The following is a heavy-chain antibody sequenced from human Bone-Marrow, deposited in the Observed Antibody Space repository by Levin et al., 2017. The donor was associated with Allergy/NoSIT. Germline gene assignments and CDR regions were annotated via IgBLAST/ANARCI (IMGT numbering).Heavy chain of an antibody. V-gene: IGHV1-69*13. CDR1: GGTFSSYP. J-gene: IGHJ4*02. Sequence: GASVKVSCKASGGTFSSYPISWVRQAPGQGLEWMGGIIPTFGTSNYAQKFQGRVTITADEFTSTAYMELSSLKSEDTAVYFCARAVAETWWYFDLWGQGTLVTVSS. CDR3: ARAVAETWWYFDL. CDR2: IIPTFGTS. D-gene: IGHD6-19*01.